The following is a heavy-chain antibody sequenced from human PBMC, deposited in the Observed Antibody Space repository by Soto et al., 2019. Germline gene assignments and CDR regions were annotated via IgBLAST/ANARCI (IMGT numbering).Heavy chain of an antibody. CDR2: INLSGST. CDR1: GGSFSGYY. J-gene: IGHJ4*02. V-gene: IGHV4-34*01. D-gene: IGHD6-19*01. Sequence: QVQLQQWGAGLLKPSETLSLTCAVYGGSFSGYYWSWIRQPPGKGLEWIGEINLSGSTNYNPSLKSRVTISVDTSKNQFSLKLSSVTAADTAVYYCARGLDQESIAVAGIFDYWGQGTLVTVSS. CDR3: ARGLDQESIAVAGIFDY.